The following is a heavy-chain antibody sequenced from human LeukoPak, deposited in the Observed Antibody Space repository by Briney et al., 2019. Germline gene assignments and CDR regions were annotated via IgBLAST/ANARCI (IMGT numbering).Heavy chain of an antibody. Sequence: PSETLSLTCAVYGGSFSGYYWSWIRQPPGKGLEWIGEINHSGSTNYNPSLKSRVTISVDTSKNQFSLKLSSVTAADTAVYYCAGGPWIHDYWGQGTLVTVSS. CDR1: GGSFSGYY. CDR2: INHSGST. CDR3: AGGPWIHDY. J-gene: IGHJ4*02. D-gene: IGHD5-18*01. V-gene: IGHV4-34*01.